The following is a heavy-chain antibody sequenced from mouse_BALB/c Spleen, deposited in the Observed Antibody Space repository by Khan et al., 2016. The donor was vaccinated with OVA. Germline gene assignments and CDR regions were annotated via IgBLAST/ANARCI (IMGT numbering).Heavy chain of an antibody. D-gene: IGHD1-1*02. CDR2: IWNDGNT. CDR1: GFSLTNYG. CDR3: ASQPYYHYNIMDY. V-gene: IGHV2-6-1*01. J-gene: IGHJ4*01. Sequence: QVQLKESGPGLVAPSQSLSITCTISGFSLTNYGVHWVRQPPGKGLEWLVVIWNDGNTAYNSALKSRLTISKDNSKSQVFLKMNSLQTDDKAMYFCASQPYYHYNIMDYWGQGTSVTVSS.